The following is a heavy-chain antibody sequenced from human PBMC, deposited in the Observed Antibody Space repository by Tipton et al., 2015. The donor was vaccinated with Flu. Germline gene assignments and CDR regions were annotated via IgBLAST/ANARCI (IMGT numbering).Heavy chain of an antibody. D-gene: IGHD3-22*01. V-gene: IGHV3-33*01. Sequence: CAASGFTFSSYGMHWVRQAPGKGLEWVAVIWHDGSNKYYADSVKGRFTISRDNSKNTLYLQMNSLRAEDTAVYYCARDRGLYYDSSGPASGGSDYWGQGTLVTVSS. CDR1: GFTFSSYG. CDR3: ARDRGLYYDSSGPASGGSDY. CDR2: IWHDGSNK. J-gene: IGHJ4*02.